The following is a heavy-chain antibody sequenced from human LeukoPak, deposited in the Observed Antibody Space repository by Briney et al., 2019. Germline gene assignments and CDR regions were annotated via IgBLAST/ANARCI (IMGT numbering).Heavy chain of an antibody. V-gene: IGHV4-34*01. Sequence: SETLSLTGAGYGVSFSGYYWSGIRQPPGKGLEWIGEINHSGSTNYNPSPKSRVNTSVDTSKNQFSLKLSSVPAADAAVYYCARVFAAGYFAYWGQGTLVTVSS. J-gene: IGHJ4*02. CDR3: ARVFAAGYFAY. CDR1: GVSFSGYY. CDR2: INHSGST. D-gene: IGHD6-13*01.